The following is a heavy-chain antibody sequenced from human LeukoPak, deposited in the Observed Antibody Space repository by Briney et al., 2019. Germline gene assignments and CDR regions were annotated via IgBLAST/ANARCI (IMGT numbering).Heavy chain of an antibody. D-gene: IGHD6-19*01. J-gene: IGHJ6*03. CDR1: GFTFSSYG. V-gene: IGHV3-30*02. Sequence: GGSLRLSCAASGFTFSSYGMHWVRQAPGRGLEWVAFIRYDGSNKYYADSVKGRFTISRDNSKNTLYLQMNSLRAEDTAVYYCAKDVAVAPHYYYYYYMDVWGKGTTVTISS. CDR2: IRYDGSNK. CDR3: AKDVAVAPHYYYYYYMDV.